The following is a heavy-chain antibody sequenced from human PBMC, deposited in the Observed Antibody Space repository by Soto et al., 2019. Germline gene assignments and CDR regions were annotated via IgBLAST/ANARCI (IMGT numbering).Heavy chain of an antibody. V-gene: IGHV3-33*01. Sequence: QVQLVESGGGVVQPGRSLRLSCTASGFTFSSYGMHWVRQAPGKGLEGVAVIWYDGSNKYYADSVKGRFIISRDNSKNKLYLQMNSLRVEDTAVYYCARDGAKLGRDYYGMDVWGQGTTVTVSS. CDR1: GFTFSSYG. D-gene: IGHD3-16*01. CDR2: IWYDGSNK. J-gene: IGHJ6*02. CDR3: ARDGAKLGRDYYGMDV.